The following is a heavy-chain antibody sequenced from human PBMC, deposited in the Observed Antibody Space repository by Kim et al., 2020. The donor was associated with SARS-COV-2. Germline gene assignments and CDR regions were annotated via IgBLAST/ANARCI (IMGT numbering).Heavy chain of an antibody. J-gene: IGHJ4*02. D-gene: IGHD1-7*01. V-gene: IGHV3-7*04. Sequence: FYAGSVAGRFTISRDNAKNSLYLHMGSLRAEDTAIYFCARAGGVGTVDYWGRGTQVTVSS. CDR3: ARAGGVGTVDY.